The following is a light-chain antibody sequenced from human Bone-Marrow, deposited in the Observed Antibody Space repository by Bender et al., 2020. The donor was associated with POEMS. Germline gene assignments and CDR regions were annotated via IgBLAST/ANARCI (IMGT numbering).Light chain of an antibody. CDR2: DVS. Sequence: QSALTQPASVSGSPGQSITISCTGTSSDVGAYNYVSWYQQHHPGKAPKLVIFDVSNRPSGVSNRFSGSKSGNTASLTISGLQAEDEADYYCSSFTTSITWVFGGGTKLTVL. CDR1: SSDVGAYNY. CDR3: SSFTTSITWV. V-gene: IGLV2-14*03. J-gene: IGLJ2*01.